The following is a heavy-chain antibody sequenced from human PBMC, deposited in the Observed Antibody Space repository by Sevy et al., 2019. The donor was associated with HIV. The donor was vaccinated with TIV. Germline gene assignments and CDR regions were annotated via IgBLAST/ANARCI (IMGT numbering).Heavy chain of an antibody. Sequence: GGSLRLSCTASGFTFGDYAMSWVRQAPGKGLEWVGFIRSKAYGGTTEYAASVKGRFTISRDDSKSIAYLQMNSLKTEDTAVYYCTRDPDTGSHGMDVWGQWTTVTVSS. CDR1: GFTFGDYA. D-gene: IGHD5-18*01. CDR3: TRDPDTGSHGMDV. V-gene: IGHV3-49*04. CDR2: IRSKAYGGTT. J-gene: IGHJ6*02.